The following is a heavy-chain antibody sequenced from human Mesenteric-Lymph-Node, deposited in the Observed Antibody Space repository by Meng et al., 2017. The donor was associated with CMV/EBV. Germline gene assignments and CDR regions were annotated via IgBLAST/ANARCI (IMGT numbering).Heavy chain of an antibody. J-gene: IGHJ4*02. CDR2: VYHSGST. Sequence: QVQPKSSGPALAQPPRTLSCTCAVSGGSISGPNWCRWVRQPPGKGLEWIGEVYHSGSTNYNPSLKSRVSMSVDTSKNNFSLKLTSVTAADTAMYYCAEVLNGYYYFDYWGQGTLVTVSS. CDR1: GGSISGPNW. CDR3: AEVLNGYYYFDY. D-gene: IGHD3-22*01. V-gene: IGHV4-4*03.